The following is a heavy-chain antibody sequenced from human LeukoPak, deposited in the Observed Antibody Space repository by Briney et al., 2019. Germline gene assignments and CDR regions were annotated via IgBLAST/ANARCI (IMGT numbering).Heavy chain of an antibody. V-gene: IGHV1-18*01. Sequence: ASVNVSCKASGYTFTSYGISWVRQAPGQGLEWMGWISAYNGNTNYAQKLQGRVTMTTDTSTSTAYMELRSLRSDDTAVYYCARSGVVVPAAPLYYHYYYGMDVWGQGTTVTVSS. CDR1: GYTFTSYG. CDR2: ISAYNGNT. J-gene: IGHJ6*02. D-gene: IGHD2-2*01. CDR3: ARSGVVVPAAPLYYHYYYGMDV.